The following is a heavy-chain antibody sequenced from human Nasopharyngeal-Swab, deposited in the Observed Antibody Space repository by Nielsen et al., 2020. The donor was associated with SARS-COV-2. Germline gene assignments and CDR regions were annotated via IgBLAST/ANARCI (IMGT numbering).Heavy chain of an antibody. V-gene: IGHV3-33*01. Sequence: GGSLRLSCAASGFTFSSYGMHWVRQAPGKGLEWVAVIWYDGSNKYYADSVKGRFTISRDNSKNTLYLQMNSLRVEDTAVYYCARDAYSSGWYGGWFDPWGQGTLVTVLL. CDR3: ARDAYSSGWYGGWFDP. D-gene: IGHD6-19*01. CDR1: GFTFSSYG. J-gene: IGHJ5*02. CDR2: IWYDGSNK.